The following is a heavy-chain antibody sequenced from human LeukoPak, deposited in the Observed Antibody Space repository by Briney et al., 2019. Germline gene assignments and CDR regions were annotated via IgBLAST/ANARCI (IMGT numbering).Heavy chain of an antibody. CDR2: INPDGNKK. CDR1: GFTFNNHG. CDR3: ARDLAYSRLDY. J-gene: IGHJ4*02. D-gene: IGHD5-18*01. V-gene: IGHV3-7*01. Sequence: GGSLRLSCAASGFTFNNHGMHWVRQAPGKGLEWVASINPDGNKKYSADSVKGRFTISRDNAENSLYLQMNSLRVEDTAFYYCARDLAYSRLDYWGQGMLVTVSS.